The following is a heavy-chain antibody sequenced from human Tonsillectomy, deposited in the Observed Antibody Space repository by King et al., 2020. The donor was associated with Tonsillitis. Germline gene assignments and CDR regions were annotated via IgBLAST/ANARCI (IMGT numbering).Heavy chain of an antibody. CDR2: VSGSGGRP. D-gene: IGHD6-19*01. V-gene: IGHV3-23*04. Sequence: VQLVESGGGLVQPGGSLRLSCAASGFTFSSYAMSWVRQAPGKGLEWVSAVSGSGGRPYDADSVKGRFTISRDNSKNTLHLQMNSLRAEDTAVYYCAKDVAVAGGVLYFDYWGQGTLVTVSS. J-gene: IGHJ4*02. CDR3: AKDVAVAGGVLYFDY. CDR1: GFTFSSYA.